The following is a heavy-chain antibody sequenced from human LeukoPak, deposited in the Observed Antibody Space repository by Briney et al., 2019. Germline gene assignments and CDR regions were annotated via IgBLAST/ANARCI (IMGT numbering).Heavy chain of an antibody. CDR1: GGSFSGYY. Sequence: SETLSLTCAVYGGSFSGYYWSWIRQPPGKGLEWIGEINHSGSTNYNPSLKSRVTISVGTSKNQFSLKLSSVTAADTAVYYCADRYCSGGSCYNNWFDPWGQGTLVTVSS. CDR3: ADRYCSGGSCYNNWFDP. CDR2: INHSGST. V-gene: IGHV4-34*01. D-gene: IGHD2-15*01. J-gene: IGHJ5*02.